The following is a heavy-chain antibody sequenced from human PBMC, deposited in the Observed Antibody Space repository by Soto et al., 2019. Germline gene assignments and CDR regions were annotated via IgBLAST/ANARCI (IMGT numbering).Heavy chain of an antibody. D-gene: IGHD2-15*01. J-gene: IGHJ6*02. CDR2: ISGKNGNT. CDR3: ARVSSSIVVVPDYGMDV. Sequence: QVQLVQSGVEVKKPGASVKVSCKASGYTFISHGISWVRQAPGQGLEWMGWISGKNGNTNYAQKLQGRVTFTTDTSTSNAYIELTSLRSDDTAVYYCARVSSSIVVVPDYGMDVWGQGTTVTVSS. CDR1: GYTFISHG. V-gene: IGHV1-18*04.